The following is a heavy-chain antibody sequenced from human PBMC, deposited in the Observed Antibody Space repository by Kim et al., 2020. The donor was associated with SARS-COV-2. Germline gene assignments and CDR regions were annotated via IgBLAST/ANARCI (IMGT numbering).Heavy chain of an antibody. CDR2: IYYSGST. D-gene: IGHD1-26*01. V-gene: IGHV4-39*01. CDR1: GGSISSSSYY. CDR3: ARQEEKWELLGENWFEA. Sequence: SETLSLTCTVSGGSISSSSYYWGWIRQPPGKGLEWIGRIYYSGSTYYNPSLKSRVTISVDTSKNQFSLKLSSVTAADTAVCYCARQEEKWELLGENWFEAWGQGTPVTVSS. J-gene: IGHJ5*02.